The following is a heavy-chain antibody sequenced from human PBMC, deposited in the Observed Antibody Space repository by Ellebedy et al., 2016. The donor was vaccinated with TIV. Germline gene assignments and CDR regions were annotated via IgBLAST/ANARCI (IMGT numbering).Heavy chain of an antibody. V-gene: IGHV4-61*01. J-gene: IGHJ4*02. D-gene: IGHD3-10*01. Sequence: SETLSLXXTVSGASVGSEHYSWSWIRQPPGKGLEWIGDINHRGVTKYISSLRSRVTISLDTSKRQFSLNLTSVTAADTAFYYCARGSMVRGLAGWGQGTLVTVSS. CDR2: INHRGVT. CDR3: ARGSMVRGLAG. CDR1: GASVGSEHYS.